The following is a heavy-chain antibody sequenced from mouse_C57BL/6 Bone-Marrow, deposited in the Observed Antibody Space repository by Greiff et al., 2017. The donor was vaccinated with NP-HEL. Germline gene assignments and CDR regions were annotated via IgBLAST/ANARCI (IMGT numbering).Heavy chain of an antibody. D-gene: IGHD1-1*01. CDR2: INYDGSST. Sequence: EVNVVESEGGLVQPGRSMKLSCTASGFTFSDYYMAWVRQVPEKGLEWVANINYDGSSTYYLDSLKSRFIISRDNAKNILYLQMSSLKSEDTATYYCARDNHYGSSIFDYWGQGTTLTVSS. CDR3: ARDNHYGSSIFDY. V-gene: IGHV5-16*01. CDR1: GFTFSDYY. J-gene: IGHJ2*01.